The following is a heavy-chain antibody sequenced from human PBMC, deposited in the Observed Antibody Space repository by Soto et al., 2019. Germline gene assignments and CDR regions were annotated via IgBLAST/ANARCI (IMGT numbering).Heavy chain of an antibody. CDR2: IYYSGST. D-gene: IGHD4-17*01. CDR3: ARVGTVTGYYYYGMDV. J-gene: IGHJ6*02. Sequence: QVQLQESGPGLVKPSQTLSLTCTVSGGSISSGDYYWSWIRQTPGKGLEWIGYIYYSGSTYYNPSLKSRVTISVDTSKNQFSLKLSSVTAADTAVYYCARVGTVTGYYYYGMDVWGQGTTVTVSS. V-gene: IGHV4-30-4*01. CDR1: GGSISSGDYY.